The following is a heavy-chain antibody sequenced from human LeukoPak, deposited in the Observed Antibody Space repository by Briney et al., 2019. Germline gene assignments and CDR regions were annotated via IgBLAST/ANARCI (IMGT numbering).Heavy chain of an antibody. J-gene: IGHJ4*02. D-gene: IGHD3-9*01. CDR1: GYTFTSYG. Sequence: APVKVSCKASGYTFTSYGIGWVRQAPGQGLEWMGWISAYNGNTNYAQKLQGRVTMTTDTSTSTAYMELSSLRSEDTAVYYCARDGDGHYDILTGYYNFDYWGQGTLVTVSS. CDR2: ISAYNGNT. CDR3: ARDGDGHYDILTGYYNFDY. V-gene: IGHV1-18*01.